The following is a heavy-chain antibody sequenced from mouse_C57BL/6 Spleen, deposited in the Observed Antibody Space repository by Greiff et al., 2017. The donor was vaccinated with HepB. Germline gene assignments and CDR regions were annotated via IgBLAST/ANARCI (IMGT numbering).Heavy chain of an antibody. CDR1: GYAFSSYW. CDR2: IYPGDGDT. CDR3: ARLWDRNAMDY. V-gene: IGHV1-80*01. Sequence: VQRVESGAELVKPGASVKISCKASGYAFSSYWMNWVKQRPGKGLEWIGQIYPGDGDTNYNGKFKGKATLTADKSSSTAYMQLSSLTSEDSAVYFCARLWDRNAMDYWGQGTSVTVSS. D-gene: IGHD3-3*01. J-gene: IGHJ4*01.